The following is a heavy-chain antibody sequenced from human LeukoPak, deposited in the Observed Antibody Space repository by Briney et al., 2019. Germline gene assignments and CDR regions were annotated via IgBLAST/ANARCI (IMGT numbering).Heavy chain of an antibody. CDR1: GASITNGYY. CDR2: IYHSGST. CDR3: ARLGFCNRVSGYCWLDP. V-gene: IGHV4-38-2*02. D-gene: IGHD2/OR15-2a*01. Sequence: SETLSLTCTVSGASITNGYYWGWIRQSPGKGLEWIGSIYHSGSTYRNPSLQRRVSMSADTSTNQFSLTLSSVTAADTAVYYCARLGFCNRVSGYCWLDPWGQGTLVTVSS. J-gene: IGHJ5*02.